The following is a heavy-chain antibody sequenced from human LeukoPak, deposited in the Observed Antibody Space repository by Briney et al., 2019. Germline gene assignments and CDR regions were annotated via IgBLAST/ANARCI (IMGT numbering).Heavy chain of an antibody. J-gene: IGHJ4*02. CDR2: IYTSGTT. CDR1: GGSISSGNYY. Sequence: SETLSLTCTVSGGSISSGNYYYSWIRQPARKGLEWLGRIYTSGTTNYNPSLKSRVTISVDTSKNQFSLKLSSVTAADTAVYYCARVPLTGYYFHYWGQGTLVTVSS. V-gene: IGHV4-61*02. CDR3: ARVPLTGYYFHY. D-gene: IGHD3-9*01.